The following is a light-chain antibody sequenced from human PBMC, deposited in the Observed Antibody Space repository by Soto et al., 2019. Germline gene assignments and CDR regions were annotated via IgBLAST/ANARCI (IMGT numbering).Light chain of an antibody. CDR3: QQDNRSPLT. CDR1: QSISDW. CDR2: DAS. V-gene: IGKV1-5*01. Sequence: DIQMTQSPSTLSASVGDRVTITCRANQSISDWLAGYQQKPGKAPKLLIYDASNLESGVPSRFSGSGSGTEFTLTISSLQPDDFATYYCQQDNRSPLTCGGGTKMEIK. J-gene: IGKJ4*01.